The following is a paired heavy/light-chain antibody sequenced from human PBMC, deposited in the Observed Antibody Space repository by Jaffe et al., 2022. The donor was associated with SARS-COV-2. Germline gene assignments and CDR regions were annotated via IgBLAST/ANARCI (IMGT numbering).Heavy chain of an antibody. D-gene: IGHD4-17*01. V-gene: IGHV1-18*01. CDR1: GYPFNGYG. J-gene: IGHJ4*02. CDR3: ARAALSYGDYGHYLLY. CDR2: ISAYNGYT. Sequence: QVQLVQSGAEVKKPGASVKVSCKASGYPFNGYGFSWVRQAPGQGLEWMGYISAYNGYTMYAQKIQGRVTMTTDTSTSTVHMELRSLRSDDTAVYYCARAALSYGDYGHYLLYWGQGTLVTVSS.
Light chain of an antibody. V-gene: IGKV3-20*01. Sequence: EIVLTQSPGTLSLSPGERATLSCRASQSVSTNYLAWYQQKPGQAPRLLIYGASSRATGIPDRFSGSGSGTDFTLTISRLGPEDFAVYYCQQYDSSPFTFGPGTKVDIK. CDR2: GAS. CDR1: QSVSTNY. J-gene: IGKJ3*01. CDR3: QQYDSSPFT.